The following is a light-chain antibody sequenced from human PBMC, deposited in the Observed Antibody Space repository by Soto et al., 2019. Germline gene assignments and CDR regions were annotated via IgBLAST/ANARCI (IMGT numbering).Light chain of an antibody. Sequence: DVVMAHSPLSLPVTLGQPASISCRSTESLEYSDGVAYLSWYQQRPGQSPRRLIYEVSHRDSGVPDRFSGSGSGTDFTLRISRVEAGDVGIYYCFQGTSWPGNFGQGTKVDIK. CDR3: FQGTSWPGN. V-gene: IGKV2-30*01. CDR1: ESLEYSDGVAY. CDR2: EVS. J-gene: IGKJ1*01.